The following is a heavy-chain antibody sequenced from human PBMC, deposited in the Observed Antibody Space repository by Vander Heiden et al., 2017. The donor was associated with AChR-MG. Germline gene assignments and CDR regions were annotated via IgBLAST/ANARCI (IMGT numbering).Heavy chain of an antibody. V-gene: IGHV4-30-4*01. CDR1: GGPISSGDYY. J-gene: IGHJ3*02. CDR2: IYYSGST. D-gene: IGHD6-13*01. CDR3: ARDHAGAAAGADDAFDI. Sequence: QVQLQASGPGLVKPSQTLSLPCTVSGGPISSGDYYWSWIRQPPGKGLEWIGYIYYSGSTYYNPSLKSRVTISVDTSKNQFSLKLSSVTAADTAVYYCARDHAGAAAGADDAFDIWGQGTMVTVSS.